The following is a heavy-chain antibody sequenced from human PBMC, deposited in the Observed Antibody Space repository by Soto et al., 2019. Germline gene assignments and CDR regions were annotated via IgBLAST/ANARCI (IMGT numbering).Heavy chain of an antibody. CDR1: GFTFSSYA. V-gene: IGHV3-30-3*01. Sequence: PGGSLRLSCAASGFTFSSYAMHWVRQAPGKGLEWVAVISYDGSNKYYADSVKGRFTISRDNSKNTLYLQMNSLRAEDTAVYYCARDSQLERTAWYYGMDVWGQGTTVTVSS. D-gene: IGHD1-1*01. J-gene: IGHJ6*02. CDR3: ARDSQLERTAWYYGMDV. CDR2: ISYDGSNK.